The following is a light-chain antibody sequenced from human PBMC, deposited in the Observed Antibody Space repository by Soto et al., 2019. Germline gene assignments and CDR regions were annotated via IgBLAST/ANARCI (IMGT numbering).Light chain of an antibody. CDR3: QQADSFPIT. Sequence: DIQMTQSPSSLSVSVGDRVTITCRASQGVSDRLAWYQQKPGQAPKLLIYATSTLQSGVPSRFSGGGSGTDFTLTISSLQPEDFATYYCQQADSFPITFGQGTRLAIK. CDR2: ATS. CDR1: QGVSDR. J-gene: IGKJ5*01. V-gene: IGKV1-12*01.